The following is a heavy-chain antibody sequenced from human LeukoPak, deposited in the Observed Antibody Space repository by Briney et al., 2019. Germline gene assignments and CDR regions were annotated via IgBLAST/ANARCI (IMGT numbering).Heavy chain of an antibody. CDR2: IWYDGSNK. Sequence: PGGSLRLSCAASGFTFSSYGMHWVRQAPGKGLEWVAVIWYDGSNKYYADSVKGRFTISRDNSKNPLYLQMNSLRAEDTAVYYCARAPGGRFGGPDYWGQGALVTVSS. V-gene: IGHV3-33*01. D-gene: IGHD3-10*01. CDR1: GFTFSSYG. J-gene: IGHJ4*02. CDR3: ARAPGGRFGGPDY.